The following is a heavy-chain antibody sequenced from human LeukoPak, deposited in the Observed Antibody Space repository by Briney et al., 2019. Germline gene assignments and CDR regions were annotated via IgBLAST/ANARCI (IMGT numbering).Heavy chain of an antibody. CDR1: GGSISSYY. Sequence: SETLSLTCTVSGGSISSYYWSWIRQPPGKGLEWIGYIYYSGSTNYNPSLKSRVTISVDTSKNQFSLKLSSVTAADTAVYYCARVRTYDSSXXPDYWGXXTLVTVS. D-gene: IGHD3-22*01. CDR2: IYYSGST. CDR3: ARVRTYDSSXXPDY. V-gene: IGHV4-59*01. J-gene: IGHJ4*02.